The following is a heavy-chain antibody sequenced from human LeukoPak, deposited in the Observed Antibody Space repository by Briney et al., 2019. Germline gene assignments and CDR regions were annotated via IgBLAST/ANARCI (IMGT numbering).Heavy chain of an antibody. CDR3: ARDLRNYDSSGEFDP. CDR1: GYTFTSYD. D-gene: IGHD3-22*01. J-gene: IGHJ5*02. CDR2: IIPIFGTA. Sequence: GASVKVSCKASGYTFTSYDFNWVRQAPGQGLEWMGGIIPIFGTANYAQKFQGRVTITADESTSTAYMELSSLRSEDTAVYYCARDLRNYDSSGEFDPWGQGTLVTVSS. V-gene: IGHV1-69*13.